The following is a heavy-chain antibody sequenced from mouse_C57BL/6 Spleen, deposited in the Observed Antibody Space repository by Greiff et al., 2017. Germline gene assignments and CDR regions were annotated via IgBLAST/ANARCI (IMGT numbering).Heavy chain of an antibody. D-gene: IGHD2-4*01. CDR3: ARRGGDDYDGFAY. Sequence: QVQLKESGPGILQSSQTLSLSCSFSGFSLSTSGMGVSWLRQPSGKGLEWLAHIYWDDDKRYNPSMKSRLTISKDTSRNQVILKITSVDSADTAKYYGARRGGDDYDGFAYWGQGTLVTVSA. CDR2: IYWDDDK. J-gene: IGHJ3*01. CDR1: GFSLSTSGMG. V-gene: IGHV8-12*01.